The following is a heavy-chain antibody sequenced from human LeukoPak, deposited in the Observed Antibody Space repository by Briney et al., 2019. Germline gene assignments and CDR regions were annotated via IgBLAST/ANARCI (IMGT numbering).Heavy chain of an antibody. CDR3: AREPPSTVLNWFDP. Sequence: GGSLRLSCAASGLTFMRYTMNWIRQAPGKGLEWDASISGSSTYIYYADSVKGRFTISRDSAKDSLYLQMNSLRAEDTAVYYCAREPPSTVLNWFDPWGQGTLVTVSS. CDR1: GLTFMRYT. D-gene: IGHD4-17*01. V-gene: IGHV3-21*01. J-gene: IGHJ5*02. CDR2: ISGSSTYI.